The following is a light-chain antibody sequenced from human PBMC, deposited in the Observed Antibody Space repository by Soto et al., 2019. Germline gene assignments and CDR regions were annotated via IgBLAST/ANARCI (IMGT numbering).Light chain of an antibody. CDR1: QSISHW. J-gene: IGKJ4*01. CDR2: EAS. CDR3: QQYRSH. V-gene: IGKV1-5*01. Sequence: DIQMTQSPSTLSASVGDRVTITCRARQSISHWLAWYQQKQGKAPKVLISEASTLQSGVPSRFSGSGFGTEFTLTSRILQPDAFATYYCQQYRSHFGGGPKVEIK.